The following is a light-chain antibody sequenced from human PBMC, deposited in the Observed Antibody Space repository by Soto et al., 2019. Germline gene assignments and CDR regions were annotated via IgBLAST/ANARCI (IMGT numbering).Light chain of an antibody. CDR2: EVT. V-gene: IGLV2-8*01. CDR1: SSDFGGYNS. CDR3: SSYAGSKNFVL. Sequence: QSVLTQPPSASGSPGQSVTVSCTGTSSDFGGYNSVSWYQQHPGKAPKLMIYEVTKRPSGVPDRFSGSKSGNTASLTVSGLQAEDEADYYCSSYAGSKNFVLFGGGTKVTVL. J-gene: IGLJ2*01.